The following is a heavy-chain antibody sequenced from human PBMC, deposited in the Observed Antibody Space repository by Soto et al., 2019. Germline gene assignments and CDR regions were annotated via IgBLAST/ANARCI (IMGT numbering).Heavy chain of an antibody. CDR2: ISSSGSTI. CDR3: AREPLRSVLRYFDWSPKDYGMDV. CDR1: GFTFGDYY. Sequence: GGSLRLSCAASGFTFGDYYMSWISKAPGKGLEWVSYISSSGSTIYYADSVKGRFTISRDNAKNSLYLQMNSLRAEDTAVYYCAREPLRSVLRYFDWSPKDYGMDVWGQGTTVTVSS. D-gene: IGHD3-9*01. J-gene: IGHJ6*02. V-gene: IGHV3-11*01.